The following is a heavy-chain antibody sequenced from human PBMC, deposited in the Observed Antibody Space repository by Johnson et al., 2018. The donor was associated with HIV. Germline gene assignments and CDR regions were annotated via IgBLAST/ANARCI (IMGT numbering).Heavy chain of an antibody. J-gene: IGHJ3*02. CDR2: INWTGGST. CDR3: ARVLIVVVVGAEIDAFDI. D-gene: IGHD2-15*01. Sequence: VQLVESGGGVVRPGGSLRLSCAASGFTFNDYGMTWVRQAPGTGLEWVSGINWTGGSTDYADSVQGRFTISRDDAKNSLYLQMNSLRAEDTAFYYCARVLIVVVVGAEIDAFDIWGQGTMVTVSS. CDR1: GFTFNDYG. V-gene: IGHV3-20*04.